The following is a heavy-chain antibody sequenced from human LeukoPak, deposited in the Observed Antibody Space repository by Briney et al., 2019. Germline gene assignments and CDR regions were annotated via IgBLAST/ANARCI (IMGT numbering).Heavy chain of an antibody. V-gene: IGHV1-24*01. D-gene: IGHD6-13*01. CDR1: GYTLTELS. CDR2: FDPEDGET. Sequence: GASVKVSCKVSGYTLTELSMHWVRQAPGKGLEWMGGFDPEDGETIYAQKFQGRVTMTEDTSTDTAYMELSSLRSEDTAVYYCARDKELYSSSWYYFDYWGQGTLVTVSS. CDR3: ARDKELYSSSWYYFDY. J-gene: IGHJ4*02.